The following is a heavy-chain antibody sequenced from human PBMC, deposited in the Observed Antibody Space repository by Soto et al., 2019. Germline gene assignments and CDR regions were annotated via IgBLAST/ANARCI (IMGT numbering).Heavy chain of an antibody. V-gene: IGHV4-4*02. Sequence: SETLSLTCAVSGGSISSSNWWSWVRQPPGKGLEWIGEIYHSGSTNYNPSLKSRVTISVDKSKNQFSLKLSSVTAADTAVYYCARKGLENSYGYFDYWGQGTLVTVSS. CDR1: GGSISSSNW. CDR2: IYHSGST. CDR3: ARKGLENSYGYFDY. J-gene: IGHJ4*02. D-gene: IGHD5-18*01.